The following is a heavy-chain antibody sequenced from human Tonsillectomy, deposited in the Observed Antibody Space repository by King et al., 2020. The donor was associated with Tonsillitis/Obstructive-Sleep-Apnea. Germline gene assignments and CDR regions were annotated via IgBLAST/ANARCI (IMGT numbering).Heavy chain of an antibody. Sequence: EVQLVESGGGLVQPGGSLRLSCAASGFTFTNDEMNWVRQAPGKGLEWVSYISSGGSTMYYADSVKGRFTISRDNGKNSLYLQMNSLRAEDTAVYYCARGAVVGATPYFDYWGQGALATVSS. D-gene: IGHD1-26*01. CDR3: ARGAVVGATPYFDY. CDR1: GFTFTNDE. CDR2: ISSGGSTM. V-gene: IGHV3-48*03. J-gene: IGHJ4*02.